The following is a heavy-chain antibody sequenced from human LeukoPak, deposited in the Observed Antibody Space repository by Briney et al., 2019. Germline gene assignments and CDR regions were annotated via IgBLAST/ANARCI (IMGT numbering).Heavy chain of an antibody. Sequence: ASVKVSCKASGYTFTSYGISWVRQAPGQGLEWMGWISAYNGNTNYAQKLQGRVTMTTDTSTSTACMELRSLRSDDTAVYYCARLWFGEFNWFDPWGQGTLVTVSS. CDR3: ARLWFGEFNWFDP. J-gene: IGHJ5*02. V-gene: IGHV1-18*01. D-gene: IGHD3-10*01. CDR1: GYTFTSYG. CDR2: ISAYNGNT.